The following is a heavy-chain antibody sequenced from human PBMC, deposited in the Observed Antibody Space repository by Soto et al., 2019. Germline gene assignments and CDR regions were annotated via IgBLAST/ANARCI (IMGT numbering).Heavy chain of an antibody. Sequence: LTMSCKPSAHTFSNYWLAWVRALPGKDLAWMGTSYPRVGATRDRPAFPAEVTISAAKSVSTAYPQWNSLKAPDTAMYYCARAHSNGWYQHMEYWRQGTQVTVSS. V-gene: IGHV5-51*01. D-gene: IGHD6-19*01. CDR1: AHTFSNYW. J-gene: IGHJ4*02. CDR3: ARAHSNGWYQHMEY. CDR2: SYPRVGAT.